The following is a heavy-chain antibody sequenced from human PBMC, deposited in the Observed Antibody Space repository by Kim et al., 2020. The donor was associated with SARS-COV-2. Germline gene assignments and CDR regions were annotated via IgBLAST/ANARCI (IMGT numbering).Heavy chain of an antibody. Sequence: YNPSLKSRVTITVDTCNNQVSLRLSSVTAADTAGYYCARDSPCGLGWVDLRGQGTLVTVSS. CDR3: ARDSPCGLGWVDL. V-gene: IGHV4-59*01. D-gene: IGHD3-16*01. J-gene: IGHJ5*02.